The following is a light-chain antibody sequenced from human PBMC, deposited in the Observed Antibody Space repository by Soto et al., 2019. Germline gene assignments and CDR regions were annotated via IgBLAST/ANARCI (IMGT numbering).Light chain of an antibody. CDR1: QSVSSSY. V-gene: IGKV3-20*01. CDR2: GAS. CDR3: QQYGSSPRT. Sequence: EIVLTQSPGTLSLSPGETATLYFSASQSVSSSYLAWYQQKPGQAPRLLIYGASSRATGIPDRFSGSGSGTDFTLTISRLEPEDFAVYYCQQYGSSPRTFGQGTKVDIK. J-gene: IGKJ1*01.